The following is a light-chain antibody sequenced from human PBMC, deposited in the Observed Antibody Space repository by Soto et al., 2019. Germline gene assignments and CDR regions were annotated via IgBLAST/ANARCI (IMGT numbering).Light chain of an antibody. CDR3: SSYKTSSTVVV. J-gene: IGLJ2*01. CDR2: GVS. CDR1: SSDIGGYNY. Sequence: QSALTQPASVSGSPGQSITISCTGTSSDIGGYNYVSWYQQYPGKAPKLMIFGVSHRPSGVSNRFSGSKSGTTASLTISGLQAEDEADYYCSSYKTSSTVVVFGGGTKLTVL. V-gene: IGLV2-14*01.